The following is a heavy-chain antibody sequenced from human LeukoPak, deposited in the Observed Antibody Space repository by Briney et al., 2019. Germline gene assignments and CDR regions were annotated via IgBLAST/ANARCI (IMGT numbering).Heavy chain of an antibody. CDR2: ISGSGGST. D-gene: IGHD3-22*01. CDR3: AKEARITMILI. CDR1: GFIFSSYA. J-gene: IGHJ3*02. V-gene: IGHV3-23*01. Sequence: GGSLRLSCAASGFIFSSYAMSWVREAPGKGLEWVSTISGSGGSTYYADSVKGRFTISRDNSKNTVYLQMNSLRAEDTAVYYCAKEARITMILIWGQGTMVTVSS.